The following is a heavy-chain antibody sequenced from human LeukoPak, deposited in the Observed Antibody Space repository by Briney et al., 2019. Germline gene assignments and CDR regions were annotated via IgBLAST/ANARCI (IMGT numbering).Heavy chain of an antibody. CDR3: ARVVSGSYYLDAFDT. Sequence: GGSLRLSCAASGFSFDDYGMNWVRQAPGKGLEWVSGTHRSGGSTGYTDSVKGRFTISRDNAKNSLYLQMNSLRAEDTALYYCARVVSGSYYLDAFDTWGQGTMVTVSS. CDR1: GFSFDDYG. CDR2: THRSGGST. J-gene: IGHJ3*02. V-gene: IGHV3-20*04. D-gene: IGHD1-26*01.